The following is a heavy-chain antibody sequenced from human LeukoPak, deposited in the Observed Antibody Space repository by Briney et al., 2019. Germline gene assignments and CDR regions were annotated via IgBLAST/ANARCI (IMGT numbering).Heavy chain of an antibody. J-gene: IGHJ6*02. CDR3: AKDLSSAITSALVLDV. CDR2: ITWNRDNI. V-gene: IGHV3-9*01. D-gene: IGHD3-22*01. CDR1: GFTFDDYA. Sequence: GGSLRLSCTVSGFTFDDYAMHWARHTPGKGLEWVAGITWNRDNIGYGDSVKGRFTISRDNVKNVLYLQMNSLRPEDTALYYCAKDLSSAITSALVLDVWGQGTTVTV.